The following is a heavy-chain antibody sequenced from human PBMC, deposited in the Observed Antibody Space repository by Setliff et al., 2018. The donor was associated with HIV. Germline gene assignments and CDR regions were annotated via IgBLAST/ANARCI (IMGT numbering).Heavy chain of an antibody. CDR3: SRLKGVLVVMLDAFDI. J-gene: IGHJ3*02. D-gene: IGHD2-15*01. CDR1: GYTFTNYG. Sequence: ASVKVSCKASGYTFTNYGISWVRQAPGQGPEWLGWISAYNGDTKYAQKFQGRVTMTTDTSTTTAHMELRSLRSDDTAVYYCSRLKGVLVVMLDAFDIWGQGTMVTVSS. CDR2: ISAYNGDT. V-gene: IGHV1-18*01.